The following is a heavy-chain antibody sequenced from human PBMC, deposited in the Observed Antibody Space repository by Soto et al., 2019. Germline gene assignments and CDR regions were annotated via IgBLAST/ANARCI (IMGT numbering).Heavy chain of an antibody. CDR3: ARGGFGVAVPAAMNLYYYMDV. V-gene: IGHV1-3*01. CDR1: GYTFTSYA. J-gene: IGHJ6*03. CDR2: INAGNGNT. D-gene: IGHD2-2*01. Sequence: ASVKVSCKASGYTFTSYAMHWVRQAPGQRLEWMGWINAGNGNTKYSQKFQGRVTITRDTSASTAYMELSSLRSEDTAVYYCARGGFGVAVPAAMNLYYYMDVWGKGTTVTVSS.